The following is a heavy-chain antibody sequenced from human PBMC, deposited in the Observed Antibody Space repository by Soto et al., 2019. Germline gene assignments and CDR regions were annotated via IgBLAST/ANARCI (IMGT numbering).Heavy chain of an antibody. D-gene: IGHD1-20*01. V-gene: IGHV2-5*02. J-gene: IGHJ4*01. CDR3: AHRRGGYNCDDGYFDY. Sequence: QITLKESGPTLVKPTQTLTLTCTFSGISISTTGVGVGWIRQPPGQALEWLAFTYWDNDNRYNPSLKSRLTVAKDASKRLVVLLMTNMDPVDTATYYCAHRRGGYNCDDGYFDYWGPGTLVTVSA. CDR2: TYWDNDN. CDR1: GISISTTGVG.